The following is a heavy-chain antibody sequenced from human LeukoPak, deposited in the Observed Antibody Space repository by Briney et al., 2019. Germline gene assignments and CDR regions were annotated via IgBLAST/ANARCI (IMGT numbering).Heavy chain of an antibody. Sequence: PSETLSLTCTVSGGSISSYYWSWIRQPPGKRLEWIGYIYYSGTTDYNPSLKNRVTISVDTSNNQFSLKVSSVTAADTAVYYCARSSGAYRSFDYWGQGTLVPVSS. CDR2: IYYSGTT. CDR3: ARSSGAYRSFDY. D-gene: IGHD1-26*01. V-gene: IGHV4-59*01. J-gene: IGHJ4*02. CDR1: GGSISSYY.